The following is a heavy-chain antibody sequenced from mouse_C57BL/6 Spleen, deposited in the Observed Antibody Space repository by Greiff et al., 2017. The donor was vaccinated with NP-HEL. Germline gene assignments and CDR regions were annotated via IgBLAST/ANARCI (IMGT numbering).Heavy chain of an antibody. CDR1: GFTFSSYA. CDR3: AIRFTVVPYYYAMDY. J-gene: IGHJ4*01. Sequence: EVKLVESGGGLVKPGGSLKLSCAASGFTFSSYAMSWVRQTPEKRLEWVATISDGGSYTYYPDNVKGRFTISRDNAKNNLYLQMIHLKSEDTAMYYCAIRFTVVPYYYAMDYWGQGTSVTFSS. V-gene: IGHV5-4*03. CDR2: ISDGGSYT. D-gene: IGHD1-1*01.